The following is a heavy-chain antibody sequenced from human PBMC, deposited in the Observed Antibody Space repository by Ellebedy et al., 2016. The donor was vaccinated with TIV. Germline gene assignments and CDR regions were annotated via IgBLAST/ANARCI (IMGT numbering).Heavy chain of an antibody. J-gene: IGHJ6*02. D-gene: IGHD5-24*01. CDR1: GGTFSSYA. V-gene: IGHV1-69*13. CDR2: IIPIFGTA. Sequence: SVKVSXKASGGTFSSYAISWVRQAPGQGLEWMGGIIPIFGTANYAQKFQGRVTITADESTSTAYMELSSLRSEDTAVYYCARDEGSRDGWVDYGMDVWGQGTTVTVSS. CDR3: ARDEGSRDGWVDYGMDV.